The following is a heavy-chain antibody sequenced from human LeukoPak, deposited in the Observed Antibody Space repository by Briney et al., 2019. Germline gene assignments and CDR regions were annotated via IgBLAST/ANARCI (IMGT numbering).Heavy chain of an antibody. Sequence: SVKVSCKASGGTFSSYAISWVRQAPGQGLEWMGRIIPILGIANYAQKFQGRVTITADKSTSTAYMELSSLRSEDTAVYYCARGGVDTAMVTGPDYYGMDVWGQGTTVTVSS. V-gene: IGHV1-69*04. CDR2: IIPILGIA. CDR3: ARGGVDTAMVTGPDYYGMDV. J-gene: IGHJ6*02. CDR1: GGTFSSYA. D-gene: IGHD5-18*01.